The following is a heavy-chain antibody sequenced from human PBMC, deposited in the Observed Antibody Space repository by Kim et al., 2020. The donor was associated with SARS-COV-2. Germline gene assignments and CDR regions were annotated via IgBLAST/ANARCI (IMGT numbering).Heavy chain of an antibody. V-gene: IGHV4-59*13. CDR3: ARVVGGEEDFWRHEWFDP. CDR2: IYYSGST. CDR1: GGSISSYY. D-gene: IGHD3-3*01. J-gene: IGHJ5*02. Sequence: SETLSLTCTVSGGSISSYYWSWIRQPPGKGLEWIGYIYYSGSTNYNPSLKSRVTISVDTSKNQFSLKLSSVTAADTAVYYCARVVGGEEDFWRHEWFDPCGQGTLVTVSS.